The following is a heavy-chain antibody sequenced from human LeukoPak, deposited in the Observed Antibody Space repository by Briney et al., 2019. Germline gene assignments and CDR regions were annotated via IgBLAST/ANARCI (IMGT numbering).Heavy chain of an antibody. CDR2: INSDGSRT. D-gene: IGHD1-1*01. CDR3: AREGVTTDYQKYAMDA. CDR1: GFTFSTYW. Sequence: GGSLRLSCAASGFTFSTYWMHWVRQAPGKGLVWVSRINSDGSRTSYADSVKGRFTISRDNTKNTLYLQMNSLRAEDTAVYYCAREGVTTDYQKYAMDAWGQGTTVTVSS. V-gene: IGHV3-74*01. J-gene: IGHJ6*02.